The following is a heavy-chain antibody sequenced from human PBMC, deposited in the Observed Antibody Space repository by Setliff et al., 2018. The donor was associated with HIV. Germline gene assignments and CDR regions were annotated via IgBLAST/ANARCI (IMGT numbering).Heavy chain of an antibody. CDR3: ARGLLRELQGFDY. J-gene: IGHJ4*02. Sequence: ASVKVSCKASGYTFTGHYAHWVRQAPGQGLEWMGWINTNTGGPNYPRNFQDRVTMTRDTSLSTAYMALSSLTSDDTAVYYCARGLLRELQGFDYWGQGTLVTVSS. CDR2: INTNTGGP. V-gene: IGHV1-2*02. CDR1: GYTFTGHY. D-gene: IGHD1-26*01.